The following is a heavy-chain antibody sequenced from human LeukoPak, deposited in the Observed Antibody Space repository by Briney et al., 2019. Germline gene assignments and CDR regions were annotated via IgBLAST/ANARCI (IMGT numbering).Heavy chain of an antibody. Sequence: PGGSLRLSCAASGFTFSSYEMNWVRLAPGKGLEWVSYISSSGYTIYYTDSVKGRFTISRDNAKNSLYLQMNTLRAGDTAVYYCARVMGSGPPYYYYYYMDVWGKGTTVTVSS. CDR1: GFTFSSYE. D-gene: IGHD3-10*01. V-gene: IGHV3-48*03. CDR3: ARVMGSGPPYYYYYYMDV. CDR2: ISSSGYTI. J-gene: IGHJ6*03.